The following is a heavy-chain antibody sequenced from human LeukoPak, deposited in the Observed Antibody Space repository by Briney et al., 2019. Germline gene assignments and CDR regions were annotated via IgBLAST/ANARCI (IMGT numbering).Heavy chain of an antibody. V-gene: IGHV3-7*01. J-gene: IGHJ4*02. CDR2: IKQDGSER. Sequence: GGSLRLSCAASGFTFSNYWMSWVRQAPGKGLEWVANIKQDGSERNYVDSVRGGFAISRDNAKNSLYLQMNSLRAEDTAVYYCAREHYGSGNYYSFFDYWGQGTLVTVSS. CDR1: GFTFSNYW. D-gene: IGHD3-10*01. CDR3: AREHYGSGNYYSFFDY.